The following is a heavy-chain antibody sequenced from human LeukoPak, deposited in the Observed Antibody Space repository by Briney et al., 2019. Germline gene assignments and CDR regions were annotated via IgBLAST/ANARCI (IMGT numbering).Heavy chain of an antibody. CDR1: GFTFSSYW. V-gene: IGHV3-7*01. CDR2: IKQDGSEK. CDR3: ERDLGYYYGSGSANYGMDV. Sequence: PGGSLRLSCAASGFTFSSYWMNWVRQAPGKGLEWVANIKQDGSEKHYVDSVKGRFTISRDNAKNSLYLQMNSLRAEDTAVYYCERDLGYYYGSGSANYGMDVWGPGTTVTVSS. D-gene: IGHD3-10*01. J-gene: IGHJ6*02.